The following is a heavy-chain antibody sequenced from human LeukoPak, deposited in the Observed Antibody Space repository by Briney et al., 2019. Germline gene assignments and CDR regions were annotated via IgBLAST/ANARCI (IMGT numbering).Heavy chain of an antibody. Sequence: ASVKVSCKVSGYTLTELSMHWVRQAPGKGLEWMGGFDPEGGETIYAQKFQGRVTMTEDTSTDTAYMELSSLRSEDTAVYYCATLATSGYYYYYMDVWGKGTTVTVSS. J-gene: IGHJ6*03. CDR2: FDPEGGET. CDR3: ATLATSGYYYYYMDV. D-gene: IGHD5-12*01. CDR1: GYTLTELS. V-gene: IGHV1-24*01.